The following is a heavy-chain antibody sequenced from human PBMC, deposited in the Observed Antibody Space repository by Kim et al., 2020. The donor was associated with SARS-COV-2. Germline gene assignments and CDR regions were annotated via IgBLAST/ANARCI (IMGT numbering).Heavy chain of an antibody. V-gene: IGHV1-18*01. CDR1: GYTFTSYG. CDR3: ARDGLKVVPAAMIGY. D-gene: IGHD2-2*01. CDR2: ISAYNGNT. J-gene: IGHJ4*02. Sequence: ASVKVSCKASGYTFTSYGISWVRQAPGQGLEWMGWISAYNGNTNYAQKLQGRVTMTTDTSTSTAYMELRSLRSDDTAVYYCARDGLKVVPAAMIGYWGQGTLVTVSS.